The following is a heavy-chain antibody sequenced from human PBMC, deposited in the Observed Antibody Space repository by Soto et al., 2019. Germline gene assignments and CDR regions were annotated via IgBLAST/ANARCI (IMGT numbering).Heavy chain of an antibody. D-gene: IGHD4-17*01. CDR1: GFTFSTYG. V-gene: IGHV3-30*18. CDR3: AKDLQSYGDYDYYCYGMDV. Sequence: QVQLVESGGGEVQPGRSLTLSCAASGFTFSTYGMHWVRQTPGKGLEWVAVISYDGTNKFYSDSVKGRFTISRDNFKNPLTLKMNSLRADDTAVYSCAKDLQSYGDYDYYCYGMDVWGLGTRVTVSS. J-gene: IGHJ6*02. CDR2: ISYDGTNK.